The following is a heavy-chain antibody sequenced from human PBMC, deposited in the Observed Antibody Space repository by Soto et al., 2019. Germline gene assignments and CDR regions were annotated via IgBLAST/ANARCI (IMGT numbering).Heavy chain of an antibody. J-gene: IGHJ3*01. D-gene: IGHD2-2*01. CDR1: GYTFTSYA. CDR3: ARDGVLVDHIYAVDAFDV. V-gene: IGHV1-3*01. CDR2: INAGNGNT. Sequence: ASVKVSCKASGYTFTSYAMHWVRQAPGQRLEWMGWINAGNGNTKYSQKFQGRVTITRDTSASTAYMELSSLRSEDTAVYYCARDGVLVDHIYAVDAFDVWGQGTMVTVSS.